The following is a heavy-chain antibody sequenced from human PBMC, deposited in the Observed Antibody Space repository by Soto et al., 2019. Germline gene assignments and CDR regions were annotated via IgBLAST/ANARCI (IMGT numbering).Heavy chain of an antibody. D-gene: IGHD6-19*01. Sequence: EVQLLESGGGLVQPGGSLRLSCAASGFTFSSYAMSWVRQAPGKGLEWVSAISGSGGSTYYADTVKGRFTISKDNSKNTLYLQMNSLSAEDTAVYYCARRSSGWYFDYWGQGTLVTVSS. J-gene: IGHJ4*02. CDR2: ISGSGGST. V-gene: IGHV3-23*01. CDR3: ARRSSGWYFDY. CDR1: GFTFSSYA.